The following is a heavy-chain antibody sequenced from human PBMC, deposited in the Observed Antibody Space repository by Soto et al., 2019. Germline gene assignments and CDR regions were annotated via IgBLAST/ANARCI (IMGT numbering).Heavy chain of an antibody. CDR1: AFTFSSYA. CDR2: VSGSGDST. J-gene: IGHJ4*02. D-gene: IGHD2-21*02. Sequence: EVQLLESGGGLAQPGGSLRLSCAASAFTFSSYAMSWVRQAPGKGLEWVSAVSGSGDSTYYADSVKGRFTISRDNSKNTLYLQMNSPRAEDTAVYYCAKGRASDCPGCTQDYWGQGTLVPVSS. V-gene: IGHV3-23*01. CDR3: AKGRASDCPGCTQDY.